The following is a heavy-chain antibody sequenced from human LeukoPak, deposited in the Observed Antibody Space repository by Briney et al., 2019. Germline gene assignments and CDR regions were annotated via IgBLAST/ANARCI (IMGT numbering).Heavy chain of an antibody. CDR3: TTASPHSNYYDSSGYSSEYYFDY. D-gene: IGHD3-22*01. CDR1: GFTFSNAW. J-gene: IGHJ4*02. Sequence: PGGSLRLSCAASGFTFSNAWMSWVRQAPGKGLEWVGRIKSKTDGGTTDYAAPVKGRFTISRDDSKNTLYLQMNSLKTEDTAVYYCTTASPHSNYYDSSGYSSEYYFDYRGQGTLVTVSS. V-gene: IGHV3-15*01. CDR2: IKSKTDGGTT.